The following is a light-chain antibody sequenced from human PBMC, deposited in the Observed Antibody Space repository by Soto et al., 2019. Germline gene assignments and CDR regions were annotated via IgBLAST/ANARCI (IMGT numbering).Light chain of an antibody. CDR3: QQTFIIPIT. CDR2: ATF. V-gene: IGKV1-39*01. CDR1: QGISTY. J-gene: IGKJ5*01. Sequence: DIQMTQSPSSLSASTGDSVTITCRASQGISTYLDRYQQKPEKAPKLLVYATFNLQSGVPSRFRGRGSGKDFPLTISSLQPEDFATYYCQQTFIIPITFGQGKRLEI.